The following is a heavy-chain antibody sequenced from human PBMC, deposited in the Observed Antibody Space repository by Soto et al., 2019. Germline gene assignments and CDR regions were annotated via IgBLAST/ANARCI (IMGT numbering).Heavy chain of an antibody. J-gene: IGHJ6*02. CDR2: TYYRSKWYN. V-gene: IGHV6-1*01. Sequence: PSQTLSLTCAISGERVSSNSAAWNWIRQSPSRGLEWLGRTYYRSKWYNDYAVSVKSRITINPDTSRNQFSLQLNSVTPEDTAVYYCARGPTVTRTAYYYYGMDVWGQGTTVTVSS. D-gene: IGHD3-10*01. CDR3: ARGPTVTRTAYYYYGMDV. CDR1: GERVSSNSAA.